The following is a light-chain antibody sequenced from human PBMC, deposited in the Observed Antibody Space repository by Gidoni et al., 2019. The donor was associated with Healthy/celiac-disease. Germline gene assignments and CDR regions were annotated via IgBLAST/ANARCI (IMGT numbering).Light chain of an antibody. J-gene: IGKJ1*01. Sequence: IVLTQSPGTLSLSPGERATLSCRASQSVSSSYLAWYQQKPGQAPRLLIYGASSRATGIPDRFSGSGSGTDFTLTISRLEPEDCAVYYCQQYGSSPWTFXXXTKXEIK. V-gene: IGKV3-20*01. CDR3: QQYGSSPWT. CDR2: GAS. CDR1: QSVSSSY.